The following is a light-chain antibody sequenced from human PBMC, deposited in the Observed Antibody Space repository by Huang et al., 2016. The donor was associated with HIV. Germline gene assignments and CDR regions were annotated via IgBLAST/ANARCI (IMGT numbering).Light chain of an antibody. CDR2: AAS. J-gene: IGKJ2*01. CDR1: QDISRW. Sequence: DIQLTQSPSSVSASEGDRVTITCRASQDISRWLAWYQQKPGKAPKLLIFAASSLQSGVPSRFSGSGSGTEFTLTISSLQPEDFATYVCQQANSFPHTFGQGTKVDIK. CDR3: QQANSFPHT. V-gene: IGKV1-12*01.